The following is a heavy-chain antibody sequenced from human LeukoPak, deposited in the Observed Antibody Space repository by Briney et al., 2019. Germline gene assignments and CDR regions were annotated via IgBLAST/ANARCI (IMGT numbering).Heavy chain of an antibody. Sequence: RAGGSLRLSCAASAFPFSSNWMTWVRQAPGKGLEWVANIKQDGSEEYYVDSVKGRFTISRDNAKKSVYLQMSSLRAEDTALYYCARGAWLSYWGQGTLVTVSS. J-gene: IGHJ4*02. V-gene: IGHV3-7*01. CDR1: AFPFSSNW. D-gene: IGHD5-18*01. CDR2: IKQDGSEE. CDR3: ARGAWLSY.